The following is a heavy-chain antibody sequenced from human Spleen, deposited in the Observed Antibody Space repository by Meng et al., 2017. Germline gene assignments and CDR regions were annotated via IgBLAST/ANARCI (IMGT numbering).Heavy chain of an antibody. J-gene: IGHJ6*02. Sequence: ASVKVSCKASGYTFTGYYMHWVRQAPGQGLEWMGRINPNSGGTNYAQKFQGRVTMTRDTSISTAYMELSRLRSDDTAVYYCARVRDGVGYYYYSMDVWGQGTTVTVSS. CDR3: ARVRDGVGYYYYSMDV. V-gene: IGHV1-2*06. D-gene: IGHD4-17*01. CDR1: GYTFTGYY. CDR2: INPNSGGT.